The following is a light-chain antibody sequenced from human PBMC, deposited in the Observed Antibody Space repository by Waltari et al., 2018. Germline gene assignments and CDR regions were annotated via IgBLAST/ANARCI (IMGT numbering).Light chain of an antibody. CDR3: QKYGRTPRP. CDR1: QSLGNTY. CDR2: DAS. V-gene: IGKV3-20*01. Sequence: EIVLTQSPGTLSLSPGESASLAGRASQSLGNTYFAWYQQKPGQAPRLLIFDASRRATGIPDRFSGSGSGTDFTLTISRLEPEDFAVYFCQKYGRTPRPFGGGTKVEI. J-gene: IGKJ4*01.